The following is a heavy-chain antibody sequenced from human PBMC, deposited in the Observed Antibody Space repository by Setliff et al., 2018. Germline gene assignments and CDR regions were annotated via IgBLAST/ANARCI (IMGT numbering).Heavy chain of an antibody. J-gene: IGHJ4*02. V-gene: IGHV3-15*01. CDR3: TTDWSRGDSGNYLRLDY. Sequence: GGSLRLSCLASGFSFSNTKMSWIRQAPGKGLEWVGRIKSAADGGTIEYAAAVNGRFTVSRDDSKNTLFLQMNSLKTEETALYYCTTDWSRGDSGNYLRLDYWGPGTLVTVS. D-gene: IGHD3-10*01. CDR1: GFSFSNTK. CDR2: IKSAADGGTI.